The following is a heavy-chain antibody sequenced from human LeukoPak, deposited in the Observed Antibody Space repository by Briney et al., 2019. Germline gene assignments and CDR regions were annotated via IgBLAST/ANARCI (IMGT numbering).Heavy chain of an antibody. CDR1: GGTFSSYA. D-gene: IGHD2-2*01. J-gene: IGHJ5*02. CDR2: IIPIFGTA. Sequence: GSSVKVSCKASGGTFSSYAISWVRQAPGQGLEWMGGIIPIFGTANYAQKFQGRVTITADESTSTAYMELSSLRSEDTAVYYCATGDIVVVPAANREGNWFDPWGQGTLVTVSS. CDR3: ATGDIVVVPAANREGNWFDP. V-gene: IGHV1-69*01.